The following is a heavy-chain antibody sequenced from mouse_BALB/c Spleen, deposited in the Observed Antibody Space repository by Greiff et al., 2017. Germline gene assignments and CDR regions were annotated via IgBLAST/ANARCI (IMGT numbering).Heavy chain of an antibody. Sequence: EVKVVESGGGLVQPGGSRKLSCAASGFTFSSFGMHWVRQAPEKGLEWVAYISSGSSTIYYADTVKGRFTISRDNAKNTLYLEMSSLRSEDTAMYYCARGSSYFDYWGQGTTLTVSS. D-gene: IGHD1-1*01. CDR1: GFTFSSFG. J-gene: IGHJ2*01. CDR3: ARGSSYFDY. CDR2: ISSGSSTI. V-gene: IGHV5-17*02.